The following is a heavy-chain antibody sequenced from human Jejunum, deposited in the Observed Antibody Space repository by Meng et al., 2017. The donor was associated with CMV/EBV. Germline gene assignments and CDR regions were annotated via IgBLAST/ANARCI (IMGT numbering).Heavy chain of an antibody. Sequence: GFTVSSNSLSWVRQAPGKGLEWVSIIYSGGTAYYADAVKGRFTISRDNSKNALSLQMGSLRAEDTAVYYCARQTVVAGSYYGMDVWGQGTTVTVSS. CDR3: ARQTVVAGSYYGMDV. J-gene: IGHJ6*02. CDR1: GFTVSSNS. D-gene: IGHD2-2*01. V-gene: IGHV3-66*02. CDR2: IYSGGTA.